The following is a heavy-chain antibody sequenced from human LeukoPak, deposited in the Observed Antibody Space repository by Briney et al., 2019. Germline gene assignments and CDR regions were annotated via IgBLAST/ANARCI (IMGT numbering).Heavy chain of an antibody. Sequence: GGSLRLSCAASGFTFSSYSMNWVRQAPGKGLEWVSSISSSSSYIYYADSVKGRFTISRDNAKNSLYLQMNSLRAEDTAVYYCARGSYGSGRRDAFDIWGQGTMVTVSS. D-gene: IGHD3-10*01. CDR3: ARGSYGSGRRDAFDI. CDR1: GFTFSSYS. J-gene: IGHJ3*02. CDR2: ISSSSSYI. V-gene: IGHV3-21*01.